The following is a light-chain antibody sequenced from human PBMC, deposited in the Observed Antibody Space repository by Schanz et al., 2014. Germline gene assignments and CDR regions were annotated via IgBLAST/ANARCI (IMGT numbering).Light chain of an antibody. J-gene: IGKJ2*02. Sequence: EIVMTQSPATLSVSPGERATLSCRASQSVSSNLAWYQQKPGQAPRLLIYDASNRATGIPARFSGSGSGTDFTLTISSLEPEDFALYYCQQYGSSPPCTFGQGTKLEIK. CDR1: QSVSSN. CDR2: DAS. V-gene: IGKV3D-15*01. CDR3: QQYGSSPPCT.